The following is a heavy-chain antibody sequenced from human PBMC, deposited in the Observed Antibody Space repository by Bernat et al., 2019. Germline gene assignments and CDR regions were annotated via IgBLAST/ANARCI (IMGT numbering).Heavy chain of an antibody. V-gene: IGHV3-66*01. CDR2: IYSGGST. Sequence: EVQLVESGGGLVKPGGSLRLSCAASGFTVSSNYMSWVRQAPGKGLEWVSVIYSGGSTYYADSVKGRFTISRDNSKNTLYLQMNSLRAEDTAVYYCARDMVTAAAGTLAFYYYGMDVWGQGTTVTVSS. J-gene: IGHJ6*02. D-gene: IGHD6-13*01. CDR3: ARDMVTAAAGTLAFYYYGMDV. CDR1: GFTVSSNY.